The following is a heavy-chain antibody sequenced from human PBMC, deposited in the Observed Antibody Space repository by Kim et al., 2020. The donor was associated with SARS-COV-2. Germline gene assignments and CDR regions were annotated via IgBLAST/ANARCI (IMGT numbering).Heavy chain of an antibody. Sequence: ASVKVSCKTSGYTFISYAVHWVRQAPGQRLEWMGWINTGNGNAEYSQSFQGRVTITRDTSASTAYMELSSLRSEDTAVYYCARDGLVVAAAQKGSLDYWG. D-gene: IGHD6-13*01. CDR3: ARDGLVVAAAQKGSLDY. V-gene: IGHV1-3*04. CDR2: INTGNGNA. J-gene: IGHJ4*01. CDR1: GYTFISYA.